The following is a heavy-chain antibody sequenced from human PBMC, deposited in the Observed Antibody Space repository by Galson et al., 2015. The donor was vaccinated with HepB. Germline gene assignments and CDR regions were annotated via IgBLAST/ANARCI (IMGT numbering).Heavy chain of an antibody. CDR2: IYSAGNT. Sequence: SLRLSCEASGFIVSRNYMTWVRQAPGRGLEWVSIIYSAGNTKYANAVQGRFTTSRDNSKNTVYLQMNSLGVEDTAVYYCARVWGGFGNDTFDIWGQGTMVTVSS. D-gene: IGHD3-10*01. CDR3: ARVWGGFGNDTFDI. J-gene: IGHJ3*02. CDR1: GFIVSRNY. V-gene: IGHV3-53*01.